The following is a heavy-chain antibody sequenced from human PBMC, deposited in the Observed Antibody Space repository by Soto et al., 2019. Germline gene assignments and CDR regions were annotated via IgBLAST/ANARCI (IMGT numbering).Heavy chain of an antibody. J-gene: IGHJ5*02. V-gene: IGHV4-59*01. CDR2: IHYSGST. Sequence: SETLSLTCTVSGDSISSYYWGWIRQPPGKGLEWIGYIHYSGSTNYNPSLKSRVTISVDTPKNQFSLKVNSMTAADTAVYYCARGGLAARKGRWFDPWGQGTLVTV. D-gene: IGHD6-6*01. CDR3: ARGGLAARKGRWFDP. CDR1: GDSISSYY.